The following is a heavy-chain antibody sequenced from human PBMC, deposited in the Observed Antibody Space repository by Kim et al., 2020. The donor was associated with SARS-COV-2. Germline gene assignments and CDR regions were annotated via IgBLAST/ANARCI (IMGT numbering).Heavy chain of an antibody. Sequence: NYNPSLKSRIAMSLDTSKNLFSLKLSSAIAADTAIYYCARLPDISGWPFDSWGQGTLVTVSS. J-gene: IGHJ5*01. V-gene: IGHV4-34*09. CDR3: ARLPDISGWPFDS. D-gene: IGHD6-19*01.